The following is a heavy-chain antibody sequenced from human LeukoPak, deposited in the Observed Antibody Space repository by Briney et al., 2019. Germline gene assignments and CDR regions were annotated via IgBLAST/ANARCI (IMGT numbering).Heavy chain of an antibody. CDR1: GFTFSSYE. J-gene: IGHJ4*02. D-gene: IGHD3-16*02. CDR2: ISSSGSTI. Sequence: PGGSLRLSCAASGFTFSSYEMNWVRQAPGKGLEWVSYISSSGSTIYYADSVKGRFTISRDNAKNSLYLQMNSLRAEDTAVYYRARGGPDYVWGSYRPYYFDYWGQGTLVTVSS. CDR3: ARGGPDYVWGSYRPYYFDY. V-gene: IGHV3-48*03.